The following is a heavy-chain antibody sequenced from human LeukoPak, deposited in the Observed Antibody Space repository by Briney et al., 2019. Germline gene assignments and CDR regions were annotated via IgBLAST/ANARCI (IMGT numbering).Heavy chain of an antibody. CDR2: ISGSGGST. V-gene: IGHV3-23*01. Sequence: GGSLRLSCAASGLTFSNYAMSWVRQAPGKGLEWVSAISGSGGSTHYADSVKGRFTISRDNSKNTLYLQMNSLRAEDTAVYYCASLFSYYYYGMDVWGQGTTVTVSS. CDR1: GLTFSNYA. D-gene: IGHD2/OR15-2a*01. J-gene: IGHJ6*02. CDR3: ASLFSYYYYGMDV.